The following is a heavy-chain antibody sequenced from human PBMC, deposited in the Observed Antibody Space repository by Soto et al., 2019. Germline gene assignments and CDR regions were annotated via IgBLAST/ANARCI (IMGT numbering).Heavy chain of an antibody. D-gene: IGHD6-6*01. CDR3: ARDEYSSSSLYFGY. CDR2: ISAYNGNT. J-gene: IGHJ4*02. Sequence: ASVKVSCKASGYTFASYGISWVRQAPGQGLEWMGWISAYNGNTNYAQKLQGRVTMTTDTSTSTAYMELRSLRSDDTAVYYCARDEYSSSSLYFGYWGQGTLVTVSS. V-gene: IGHV1-18*01. CDR1: GYTFASYG.